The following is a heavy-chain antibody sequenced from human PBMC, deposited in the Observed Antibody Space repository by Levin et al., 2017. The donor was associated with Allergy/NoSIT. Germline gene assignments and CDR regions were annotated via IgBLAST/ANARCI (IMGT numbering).Heavy chain of an antibody. Sequence: GESLKISCKTSGYTFSSYGISWVRQAPGQGLEWMGWIFAYNGDTKYAEKVQGRVTLTPDTSTSTAYMELRSLRSDDTAVYYCARWSGYCSSTSCATDFDYWGQGTLVIVSS. D-gene: IGHD2-2*01. CDR3: ARWSGYCSSTSCATDFDY. V-gene: IGHV1-18*04. CDR2: IFAYNGDT. CDR1: GYTFSSYG. J-gene: IGHJ4*02.